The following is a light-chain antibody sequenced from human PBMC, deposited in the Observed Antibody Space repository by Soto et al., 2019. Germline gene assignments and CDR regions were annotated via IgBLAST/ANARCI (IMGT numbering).Light chain of an antibody. Sequence: DIQMTQSPASLSVSVGDRVTITCRSSQSINNYLNWYQQKAGKAPKLLIYDASNLETGVPSSFSGSGSGTHFTFTISSLQPEDIATYYCQQYDSLPSTFGQGTRLEIK. J-gene: IGKJ5*01. CDR2: DAS. CDR3: QQYDSLPST. V-gene: IGKV1-33*01. CDR1: QSINNY.